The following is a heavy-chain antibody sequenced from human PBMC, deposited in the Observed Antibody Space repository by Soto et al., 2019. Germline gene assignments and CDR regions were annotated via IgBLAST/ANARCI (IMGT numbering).Heavy chain of an antibody. CDR3: ARAYYYGSGSYYTAFDY. CDR1: GGSISSYY. D-gene: IGHD3-10*01. Sequence: PSETLSLTCTVSGGSISSYYWSWIRQPPGKGLEWIGYIYYSGSTNYNPSLKSRVTISVDTSKNQFSLKLSSVTAADTAVYYCARAYYYGSGSYYTAFDYGGQGTLVTVSS. V-gene: IGHV4-59*01. J-gene: IGHJ4*02. CDR2: IYYSGST.